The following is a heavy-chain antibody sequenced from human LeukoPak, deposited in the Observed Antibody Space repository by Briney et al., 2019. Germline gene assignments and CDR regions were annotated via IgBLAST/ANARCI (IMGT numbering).Heavy chain of an antibody. Sequence: ASVKVSCKASGYTFTGYYMHWVRQAPGQGLEWMGWINPNSGGTNYAQKFQGWVTMTRDTSISTAYMELRSLRSDDTAVYYCARAGQLRLGETPDYWGQGTLVTVSS. CDR1: GYTFTGYY. J-gene: IGHJ4*02. V-gene: IGHV1-2*04. D-gene: IGHD3-16*01. CDR2: INPNSGGT. CDR3: ARAGQLRLGETPDY.